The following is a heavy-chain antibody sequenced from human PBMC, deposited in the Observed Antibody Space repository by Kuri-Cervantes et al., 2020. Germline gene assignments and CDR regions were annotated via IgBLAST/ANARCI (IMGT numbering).Heavy chain of an antibody. CDR3: ARARYDILTGYFP. CDR2: IKSDGSGT. CDR1: GFTFSSYW. D-gene: IGHD3-9*01. J-gene: IGHJ5*02. Sequence: GESLKISCAASGFTFSSYWMHWVRQAPGKGLVWVSRIKSDGSGTTYADSVKGRFTISRDNSKNTLYLQMNSLRVEDTAMFYCARARYDILTGYFPWGQGTLVTVSS. V-gene: IGHV3-74*01.